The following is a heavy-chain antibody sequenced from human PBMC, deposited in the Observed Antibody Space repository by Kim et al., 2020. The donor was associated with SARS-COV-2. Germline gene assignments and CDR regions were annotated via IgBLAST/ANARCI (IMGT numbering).Heavy chain of an antibody. CDR2: ISSSSGTI. J-gene: IGHJ4*02. CDR1: GFTFSSYS. CDR3: ANSRPWGAEVDY. V-gene: IGHV3-48*02. D-gene: IGHD3-16*01. Sequence: GGSLRLSCAASGFTFSSYSMNWVRQAPGKGLEWVSYISSSSGTIYYADSVKGRFTISRDNAKNSLYLQMNSLRDEDTAVYFCANSRPWGAEVDYWGQGTLVTVSS.